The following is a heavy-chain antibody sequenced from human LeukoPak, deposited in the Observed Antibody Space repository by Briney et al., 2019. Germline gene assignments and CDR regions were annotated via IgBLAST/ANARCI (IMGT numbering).Heavy chain of an antibody. D-gene: IGHD3-22*01. CDR2: TRYDGNNK. Sequence: GGSLRLSCAASGFTFRSYGMHWGRQAPGKGLEWVAFTRYDGNNKYYADSVKGRFTISRDNSKNTVYLQMNSLRAEDTAVYYCAKDPTHFRVWDDYDNTRLNYWGQGTLVTVSS. CDR3: AKDPTHFRVWDDYDNTRLNY. CDR1: GFTFRSYG. V-gene: IGHV3-30*02. J-gene: IGHJ4*02.